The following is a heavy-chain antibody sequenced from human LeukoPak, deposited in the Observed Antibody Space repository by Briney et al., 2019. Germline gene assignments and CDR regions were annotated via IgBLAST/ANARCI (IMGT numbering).Heavy chain of an antibody. CDR2: IRGAEGGT. Sequence: PGGSLRLSCAASGFTINTFTMNWVRQAPGKGLEWVSTIRGAEGGTYYADSVKGRFTISRDNFENTLYLQMNYLRQEDTALNYCATAFSSGWSPFDYWGQGALVTVSS. V-gene: IGHV3-23*01. D-gene: IGHD6-19*01. CDR1: GFTINTFT. CDR3: ATAFSSGWSPFDY. J-gene: IGHJ4*02.